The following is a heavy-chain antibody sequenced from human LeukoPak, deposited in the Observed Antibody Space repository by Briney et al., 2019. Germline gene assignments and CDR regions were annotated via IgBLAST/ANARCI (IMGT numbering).Heavy chain of an antibody. V-gene: IGHV3-11*01. J-gene: IGHJ4*02. CDR1: GSISSDYY. D-gene: IGHD3-16*02. Sequence: GGSLSPSCAAPGSISSDYYMSWIRQAQGKGLEWVSFVSISVGTIYYADSVKGRFTISRDNAKNSLYLQMNSLRAEDTAVYYCARTMITFGGVIVPMGFDYWGQGTLVTVSS. CDR3: ARTMITFGGVIVPMGFDY. CDR2: VSISVGTI.